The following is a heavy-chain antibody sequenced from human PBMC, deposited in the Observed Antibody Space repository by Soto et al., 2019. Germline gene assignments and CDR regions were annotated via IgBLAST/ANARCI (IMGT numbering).Heavy chain of an antibody. CDR3: ARVRVRTSSPLRFLEWIDPNWFDP. D-gene: IGHD3-3*01. CDR2: ISAYNGNT. V-gene: IGHV1-18*01. Sequence: QVQLVQSGAEVKKPGASVKVSCKASGYTFTSYGISWVRQAPGQGLEWMGWISAYNGNTNYAQKLQGRVTMTTDTSTSTAYMELRSLRSDDTAVYYCARVRVRTSSPLRFLEWIDPNWFDPWGQGTLVTVSS. J-gene: IGHJ5*02. CDR1: GYTFTSYG.